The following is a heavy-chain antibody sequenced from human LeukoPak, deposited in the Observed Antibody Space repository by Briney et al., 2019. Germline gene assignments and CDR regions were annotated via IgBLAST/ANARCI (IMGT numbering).Heavy chain of an antibody. Sequence: GGSLRLSCAASGFTFSSYAMSWVRQAPGKGLEWVSAISGSGGSTYYAVSVKGRLTISRDNSKNTLYLQMNSLRAEDTAVYYCAKVRKYYYDSSGYLILETFDYWGQGTLVTVSS. CDR1: GFTFSSYA. CDR3: AKVRKYYYDSSGYLILETFDY. D-gene: IGHD3-22*01. V-gene: IGHV3-23*01. CDR2: ISGSGGST. J-gene: IGHJ4*02.